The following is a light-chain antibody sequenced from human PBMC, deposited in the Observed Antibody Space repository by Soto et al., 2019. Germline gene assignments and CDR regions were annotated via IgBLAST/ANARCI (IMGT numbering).Light chain of an antibody. V-gene: IGLV2-14*03. CDR2: HVT. Sequence: QSVLTQPASVSGSPGQSITISCTGSSVDVGDYNSVSWYQQHPGKAPKVMIYHVTIRASGVSNRFSGSKSGNTVSLTISGLQAEDESDYYCSYYSHSPSSYVFGPGTKVTV. J-gene: IGLJ1*01. CDR1: SVDVGDYNS. CDR3: SYYSHSPSSYV.